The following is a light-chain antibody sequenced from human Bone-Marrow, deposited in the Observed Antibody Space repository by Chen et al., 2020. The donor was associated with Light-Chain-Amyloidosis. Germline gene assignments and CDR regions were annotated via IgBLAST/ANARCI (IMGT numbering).Light chain of an antibody. CDR2: EVT. J-gene: IGLJ1*01. CDR1: SSDVGGDNH. V-gene: IGLV2-14*01. Sequence: QSALTQPASVSGSPGQSITISCTGTSSDVGGDNHVSWYQQHPDKAPKLMIYEVTNRPSWVADRVTGSKSENTASLTNSGLQTEDEADYFCRSYTITTTRVFGSGTRVTVL. CDR3: RSYTITTTRV.